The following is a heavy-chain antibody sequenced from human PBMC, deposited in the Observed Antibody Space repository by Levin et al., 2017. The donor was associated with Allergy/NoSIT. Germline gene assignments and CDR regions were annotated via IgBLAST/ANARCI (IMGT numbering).Heavy chain of an antibody. CDR3: ARSGSPDY. CDR2: ISPNSNYI. J-gene: IGHJ4*02. D-gene: IGHD3-22*01. V-gene: IGHV3-21*01. CDR1: GFTFSDYS. Sequence: KTGGSLRLSCAASGFTFSDYSMNWVRQAPGKGLEWVSSISPNSNYIYYADSLKGRFTISRDNAKNSVFLQMNSLRAEDTALYYCARSGSPDYWGQGTLVTVSS.